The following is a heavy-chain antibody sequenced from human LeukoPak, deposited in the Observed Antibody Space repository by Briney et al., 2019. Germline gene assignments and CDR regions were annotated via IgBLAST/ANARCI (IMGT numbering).Heavy chain of an antibody. Sequence: GGSLRLSCAASGFTFSNYWMNWVRQAPGKGLEWVANIKEDGGEKFYVDSVKGRFIISRDNAKNSLYLQKNSLRAEDTAVYYCARDSQHLNFDYWGQGTLVTVSS. D-gene: IGHD3-3*02. J-gene: IGHJ4*02. CDR1: GFTFSNYW. CDR3: ARDSQHLNFDY. CDR2: IKEDGGEK. V-gene: IGHV3-7*04.